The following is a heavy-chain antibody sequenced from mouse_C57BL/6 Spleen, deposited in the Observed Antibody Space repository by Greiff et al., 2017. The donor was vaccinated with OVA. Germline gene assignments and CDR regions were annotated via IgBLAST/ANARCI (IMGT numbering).Heavy chain of an antibody. Sequence: QVQLQQSGPELVKPGASVKISCKASGSAFSSSWMNWVKQRPGKGLEWIGRIYPGDGDTNYNGKFKGKATLTADKSSSTAYMQLSSLTSEDSAVYFCAREDHYYAMDDWGKGTSVTVSS. CDR1: GSAFSSSW. V-gene: IGHV1-82*01. J-gene: IGHJ4*01. CDR2: IYPGDGDT. CDR3: AREDHYYAMDD.